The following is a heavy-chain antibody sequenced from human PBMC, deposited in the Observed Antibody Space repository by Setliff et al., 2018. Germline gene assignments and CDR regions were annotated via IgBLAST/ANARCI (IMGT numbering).Heavy chain of an antibody. J-gene: IGHJ3*02. V-gene: IGHV1-18*01. Sequence: ASVKVSCKASGNSFSSFSITWVRQAPGQGLEWMGWVSTYNGDTKYAQNFRGRVTMTTDISTSTAYMELRTLRSDDAAVYYCAISSLSICRGGNCPNVFDIWGQGTMVTVSS. CDR2: VSTYNGDT. D-gene: IGHD2-15*01. CDR1: GNSFSSFS. CDR3: AISSLSICRGGNCPNVFDI.